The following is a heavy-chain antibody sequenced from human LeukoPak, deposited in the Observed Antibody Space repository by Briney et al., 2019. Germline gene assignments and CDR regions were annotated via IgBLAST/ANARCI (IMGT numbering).Heavy chain of an antibody. V-gene: IGHV4-34*01. CDR2: INHSGST. Sequence: SETLSLTCTVSGGSISSYYWSWIRQPPGKGLEWIGEINHSGSTNYNPSLKSRVTISVDTSKNQFSLKLSSVTAADTAVYYCARAGVVVAATPLGLDYWGQGTLVTVSS. CDR3: ARAGVVVAATPLGLDY. D-gene: IGHD2-15*01. CDR1: GGSISSYY. J-gene: IGHJ4*02.